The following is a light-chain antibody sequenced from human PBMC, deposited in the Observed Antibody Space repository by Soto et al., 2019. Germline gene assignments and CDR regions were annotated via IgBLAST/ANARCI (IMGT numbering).Light chain of an antibody. CDR1: QSVTTQ. CDR2: GAS. Sequence: IVLTQSPGTLSLSPGERATLSCRASQSVTTQLAWYQQKPGQAPRLIIHGASSRATGVPDRVTGSGSGTDFTLSISRLELEDFAVYYCQQYGGSTRTFGQGTKVDIK. J-gene: IGKJ1*01. CDR3: QQYGGSTRT. V-gene: IGKV3-20*01.